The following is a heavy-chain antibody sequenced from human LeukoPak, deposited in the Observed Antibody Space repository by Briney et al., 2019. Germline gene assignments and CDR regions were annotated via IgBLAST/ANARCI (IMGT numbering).Heavy chain of an antibody. CDR2: INPSGGST. J-gene: IGHJ4*02. CDR1: GYTFTSYY. V-gene: IGHV1-46*01. D-gene: IGHD3-22*01. CDR3: ARDATMIGIDY. Sequence: ASVTVSCTASGYTFTSYYMHWVRQAPGQGLEWMGIINPSGGSTSYAQKFQGRVTMTRDTSTSTVYMELSSLRSEDTAVYYCARDATMIGIDYWGQGTLVTVSS.